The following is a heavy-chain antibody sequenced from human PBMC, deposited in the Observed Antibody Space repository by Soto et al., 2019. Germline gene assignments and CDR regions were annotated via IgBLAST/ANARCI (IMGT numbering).Heavy chain of an antibody. V-gene: IGHV3-11*01. J-gene: IGHJ6*02. D-gene: IGHD3-10*01. CDR1: GFTISDYY. CDR2: ISSVGTTT. CDR3: ARDQEGSGSHWLGYKYYGMDV. Sequence: QVQLVESGGGLVQSGGSLRLSCAASGFTISDYYMTWIRQAPGKGLEWVSYISSVGTTTYYAESVKGRFPISMDDATNSLYLQMNSLTAEDTAVYYCARDQEGSGSHWLGYKYYGMDVWGQGTTVTVSS.